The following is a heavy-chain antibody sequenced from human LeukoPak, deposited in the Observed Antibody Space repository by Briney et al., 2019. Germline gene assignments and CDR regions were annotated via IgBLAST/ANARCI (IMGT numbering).Heavy chain of an antibody. CDR1: GFTFSNYW. Sequence: QSGGSLRLSCAAAGFTFSNYWMHWVRQAPGKGLVWVSRIKSDGRTNYADSVKGRLTISSDNAKSTVSLQKNSLRAEGTGVYYCARAPSEIGGYYPEYFRHWGQGTLVTVSS. J-gene: IGHJ1*01. V-gene: IGHV3-74*01. CDR2: IKSDGRT. CDR3: ARAPSEIGGYYPEYFRH. D-gene: IGHD3-22*01.